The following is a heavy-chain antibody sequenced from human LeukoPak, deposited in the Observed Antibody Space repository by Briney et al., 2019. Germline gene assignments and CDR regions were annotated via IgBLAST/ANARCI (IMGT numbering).Heavy chain of an antibody. D-gene: IGHD3-3*01. CDR3: ARGATYYDFWSDVGAFDI. Sequence: SETLSLTCTVSGGSISSYYWSWIRQPAGKGLEWIGRIYTSGSTNYNPSLKSRVTMSVDTSKNQFSLKLSSVTAADTAVYYCARGATYYDFWSDVGAFDIWGQETMVTVSS. CDR1: GGSISSYY. J-gene: IGHJ3*02. V-gene: IGHV4-4*07. CDR2: IYTSGST.